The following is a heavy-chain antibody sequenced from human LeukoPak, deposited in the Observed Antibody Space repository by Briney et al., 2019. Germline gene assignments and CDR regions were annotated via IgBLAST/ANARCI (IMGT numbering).Heavy chain of an antibody. CDR3: TRDSVGTNVPPPFVY. J-gene: IGHJ4*02. CDR1: GFTFTNYW. V-gene: IGHV3-74*01. Sequence: PGGSLRLSCAASGFTFTNYWMHWVRQDPGKGLVWVSRINGDGSSITYADSVKGRFSISRDNAKNTLYLQMNSLRAEDTAVYYCTRDSVGTNVPPPFVYWGQGTLVTVSS. CDR2: INGDGSSI. D-gene: IGHD1-26*01.